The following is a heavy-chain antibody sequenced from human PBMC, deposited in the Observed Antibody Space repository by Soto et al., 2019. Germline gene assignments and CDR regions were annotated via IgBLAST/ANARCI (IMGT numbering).Heavy chain of an antibody. D-gene: IGHD2-15*01. V-gene: IGHV3-23*01. CDR2: ISASGDNT. J-gene: IGHJ6*02. CDR3: ATLKAGYCSGGSCDPEYYGMDI. CDR1: GFTFSNFA. Sequence: GGSLRLSCAASGFTFSNFAMSWVRQAPGKGLEWVSSISASGDNTYYADSVKGRFTISRDNSKNSLYLHMNSLRAEDTAIYYCATLKAGYCSGGSCDPEYYGMDIWRQGTTVTVSS.